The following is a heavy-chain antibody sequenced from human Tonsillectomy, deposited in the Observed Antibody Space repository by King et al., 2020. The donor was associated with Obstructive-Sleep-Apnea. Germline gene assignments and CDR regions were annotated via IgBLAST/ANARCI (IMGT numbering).Heavy chain of an antibody. CDR1: GFTFGSYW. D-gene: IGHD5-24*01. J-gene: IGHJ3*02. CDR3: ARGGREGALDI. Sequence: DVQLVESGGGLIQPGGALRLSCAASGFTFGSYWMTWVRQAPGKGLEGVANIKPDGSEKYYLDSVKGRFTISRDNAKNSLYLQMNSLTAEDTAVYYCARGGREGALDIWGQGTMFTVSS. V-gene: IGHV3-7*03. CDR2: IKPDGSEK.